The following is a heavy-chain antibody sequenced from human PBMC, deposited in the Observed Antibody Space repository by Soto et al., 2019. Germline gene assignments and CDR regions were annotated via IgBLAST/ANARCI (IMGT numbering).Heavy chain of an antibody. CDR2: VYYSGST. D-gene: IGHD3-22*01. Sequence: QVQLQESGPGLVEPSQTLSLTCTVSGGSISSGGYYWSWIRQHPVKGLEWIGYVYYSGSTYYNPSLKSRVTISVDTSKNQFSLKLSSVTAADTAVYYCARELHPDYYDSSVGAFDIWGQGTMVTVSS. CDR3: ARELHPDYYDSSVGAFDI. J-gene: IGHJ3*02. CDR1: GGSISSGGYY. V-gene: IGHV4-31*03.